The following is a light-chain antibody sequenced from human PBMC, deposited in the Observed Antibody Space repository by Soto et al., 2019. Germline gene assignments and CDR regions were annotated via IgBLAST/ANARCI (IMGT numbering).Light chain of an antibody. CDR3: SSYTSSSTWV. CDR2: QVS. Sequence: QSALTQPPSVSGSPGQSVTMSCTGTSSDVGSYNRVSWYQQPPGTAPKLMIYQVSNRPSGVPDRFSGSKSGNTASLTISGLQAEDEADYYCSSYTSSSTWVFGGGTKLTVL. V-gene: IGLV2-18*02. CDR1: SSDVGSYNR. J-gene: IGLJ3*02.